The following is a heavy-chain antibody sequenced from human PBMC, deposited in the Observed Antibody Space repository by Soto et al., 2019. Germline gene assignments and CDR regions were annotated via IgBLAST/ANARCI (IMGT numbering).Heavy chain of an antibody. J-gene: IGHJ5*02. Sequence: PVGSLRLSCVSSVADFRGSYMNCIRDSPGKGLEWISYISDTGRTIHYADSVKGRFVISRDNSKDSLYLQMNDLRADDTAVYYCAGFKERNLLGLRWLEPWGQATRVIVS. V-gene: IGHV3-11*01. CDR3: AGFKERNLLGLRWLEP. CDR1: VADFRGSY. D-gene: IGHD1-26*01. CDR2: ISDTGRTI.